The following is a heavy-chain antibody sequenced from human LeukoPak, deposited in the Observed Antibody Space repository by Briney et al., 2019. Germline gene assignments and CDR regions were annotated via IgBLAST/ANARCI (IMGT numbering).Heavy chain of an antibody. CDR3: ARGSYYYGSGSYRSFDY. CDR2: IIPIFGTA. J-gene: IGHJ4*02. Sequence: SVKVSCKASGGTFSSYAISWVPQAPGQGLEWMGGIIPIFGTANYAQKFQGRVTITADESTSTAYMELSSLRSEDTAVYYCARGSYYYGSGSYRSFDYWGQGTLVTVSS. V-gene: IGHV1-69*01. D-gene: IGHD3-10*01. CDR1: GGTFSSYA.